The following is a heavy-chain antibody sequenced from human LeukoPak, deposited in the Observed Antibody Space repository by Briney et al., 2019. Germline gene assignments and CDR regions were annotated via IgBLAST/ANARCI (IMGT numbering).Heavy chain of an antibody. CDR1: GYTSTGYY. D-gene: IGHD6-6*01. CDR2: INPNSGGT. Sequence: ASVKVSCKASGYTSTGYYMHWVRQAPGQGLEWMGWINPNSGGTNYAQKFQGRVTMTRDTSISTAYMELSRLRSDDTAVYYCARSIAARPGGYYYYYMDVWGKGTTVTVSS. V-gene: IGHV1-2*02. J-gene: IGHJ6*03. CDR3: ARSIAARPGGYYYYYMDV.